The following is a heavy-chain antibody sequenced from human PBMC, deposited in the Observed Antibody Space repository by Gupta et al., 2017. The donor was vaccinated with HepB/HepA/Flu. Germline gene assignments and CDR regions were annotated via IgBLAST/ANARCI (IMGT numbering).Heavy chain of an antibody. CDR1: GGTFSSSA. Sequence: QVQLVQSGAEVKKHGSSVKVSCTASGGTFSSSAISWVRKAPGQGLEWMGGIIPIFGTANYAQKFQGRVTITADESTSTAYMELSSLRSEDTAVYYCARGRGVVPPGYYMDVWCKGTTVTVSS. V-gene: IGHV1-69*01. J-gene: IGHJ6*03. CDR3: ARGRGVVPPGYYMDV. CDR2: IIPIFGTA. D-gene: IGHD2-2*01.